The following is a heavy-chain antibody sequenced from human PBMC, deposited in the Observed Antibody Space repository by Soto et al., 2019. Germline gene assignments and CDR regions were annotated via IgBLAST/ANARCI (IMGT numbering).Heavy chain of an antibody. Sequence: GASVKVSCKASGYTFTNYDINWVRQATGQGLEWMGWLNPNIGNTGYAQKFQGRVTMTRNTSISTAYMELSSLRSEDTAVYYCAVSRRTMFVPDAIPSFLDPWGQGTLVTVSS. CDR1: GYTFTNYD. CDR3: AVSRRTMFVPDAIPSFLDP. J-gene: IGHJ5*02. V-gene: IGHV1-8*01. CDR2: LNPNIGNT. D-gene: IGHD2-2*01.